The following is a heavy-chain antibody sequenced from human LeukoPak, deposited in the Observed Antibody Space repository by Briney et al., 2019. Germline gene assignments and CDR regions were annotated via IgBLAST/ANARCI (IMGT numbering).Heavy chain of an antibody. D-gene: IGHD5-18*01. V-gene: IGHV3-11*06. Sequence: GGSLRLSCAASGFTFSDYYMSWIRQAPGKGLEWVSYISSSSSYTNYADSVKGRFTISRGNAKNSLYLQMNSLRAEDTVVYYCARDNYVDTAMWGRYYYGMDVWGQGTTVTVSS. CDR2: ISSSSSYT. CDR1: GFTFSDYY. CDR3: ARDNYVDTAMWGRYYYGMDV. J-gene: IGHJ6*02.